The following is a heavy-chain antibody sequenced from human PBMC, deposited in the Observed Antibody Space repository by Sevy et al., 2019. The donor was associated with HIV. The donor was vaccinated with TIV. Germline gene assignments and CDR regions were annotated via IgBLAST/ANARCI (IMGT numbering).Heavy chain of an antibody. J-gene: IGHJ6*02. CDR3: ARLGINSSGYYYDYYYGMDV. CDR2: IYYSGST. Sequence: SETPSLTCTVSGGSISSSSYYWGWIRQPPGKGLEWIGSIYYSGSTYYNPSLKSRVTISVDTSKNQFSLKLSSVTAADTAVYYCARLGINSSGYYYDYYYGMDVWGQGTTVTVSS. CDR1: GGSISSSSYY. V-gene: IGHV4-39*01. D-gene: IGHD3-22*01.